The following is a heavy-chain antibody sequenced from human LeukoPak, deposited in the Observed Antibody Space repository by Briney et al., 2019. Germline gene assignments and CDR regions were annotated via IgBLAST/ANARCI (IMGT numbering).Heavy chain of an antibody. J-gene: IGHJ4*02. D-gene: IGHD2-2*01. CDR3: ARKRCKYQLLSPRADCYFDY. Sequence: SETLSLTCTVSGGSISSSSYYWGWIRQPPGKGLECIGSIYYSGSTYYNPSLKSRVTISVDTSKNQFSLKLSSVTAADTAVYYCARKRCKYQLLSPRADCYFDYWGQGTLVTVSS. CDR2: IYYSGST. CDR1: GGSISSSSYY. V-gene: IGHV4-39*01.